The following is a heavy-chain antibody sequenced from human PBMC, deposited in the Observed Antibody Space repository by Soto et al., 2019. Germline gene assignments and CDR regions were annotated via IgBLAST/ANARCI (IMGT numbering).Heavy chain of an antibody. CDR2: IYYSGST. J-gene: IGHJ4*02. D-gene: IGHD4-4*01. CDR3: AGGFPYSNYFDY. Sequence: SETLSLTCTVSGGSIGSGGYYWSWIRQHPGKGLEWIGYIYYSGSTYYNPSLKSRVTISADTSKNQFSLKLSSVTAADTAVYCCAGGFPYSNYFDYWGQGTLVTVSS. V-gene: IGHV4-31*03. CDR1: GGSIGSGGYY.